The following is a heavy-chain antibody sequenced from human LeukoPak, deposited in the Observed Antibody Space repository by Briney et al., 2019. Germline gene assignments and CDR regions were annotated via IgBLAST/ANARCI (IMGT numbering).Heavy chain of an antibody. J-gene: IGHJ4*02. CDR1: GYTFTGYY. D-gene: IGHD1-7*01. CDR2: INPNSGGT. CDR3: ARSNWNYGLAFDY. Sequence: ASVKVSCKASGYTFTGYYMHWVRQAPGQGLEWMGWINPNSGGTNYAQKFQGRVTMTRDTSISTAYMELSRLRSDDTAVYYCARSNWNYGLAFDYWGQGTLVTVSS. V-gene: IGHV1-2*02.